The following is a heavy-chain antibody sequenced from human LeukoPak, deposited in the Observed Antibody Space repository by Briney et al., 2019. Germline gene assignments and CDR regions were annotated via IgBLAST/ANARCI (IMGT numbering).Heavy chain of an antibody. V-gene: IGHV4-59*01. CDR3: ARGEPAFSSGWYTYYFDY. CDR1: GGSISSYY. D-gene: IGHD6-19*01. CDR2: IYYSGTT. J-gene: IGHJ4*02. Sequence: PSETLSLTCTVSGGSISSYYWSWIRQTPGKGLEWLGYIYYSGTTNYNPSLRSRVAISLDTSKSQFSLKLSSVTAADTAVYYCARGEPAFSSGWYTYYFDYWGQGTLVTVSS.